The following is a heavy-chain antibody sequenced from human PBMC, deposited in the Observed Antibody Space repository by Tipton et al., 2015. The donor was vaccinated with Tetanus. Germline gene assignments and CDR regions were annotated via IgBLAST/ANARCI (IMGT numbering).Heavy chain of an antibody. V-gene: IGHV4-34*01. CDR2: ISHSGSS. J-gene: IGHJ3*01. CDR1: GVSVRSYY. CDR3: ARGGRDAYNNPLGAFDV. Sequence: LRLSCTVSGVSVRSYYWSWIRQSPDKGLEWIGEISHSGSSSYSPSLKSRVTISVDTSKNQFSLRLRSVAAADTAVYYCARGGRDAYNNPLGAFDVWGRGTTVTVSS. D-gene: IGHD5-24*01.